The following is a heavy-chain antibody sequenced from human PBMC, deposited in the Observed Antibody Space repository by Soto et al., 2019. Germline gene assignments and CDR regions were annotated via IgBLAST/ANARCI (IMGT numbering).Heavy chain of an antibody. Sequence: VKVSCKASGYTFTSYGINWVRQAPGRGLEWMGWINPGNGNTKYSQQFQGRVIIDRDTSASTAYMELSSLRSEDTAVYYCARVGYYYDSSGYQNDAFDIWGQGTMVTVSS. CDR3: ARVGYYYDSSGYQNDAFDI. V-gene: IGHV1-3*01. J-gene: IGHJ3*02. D-gene: IGHD3-22*01. CDR1: GYTFTSYG. CDR2: INPGNGNT.